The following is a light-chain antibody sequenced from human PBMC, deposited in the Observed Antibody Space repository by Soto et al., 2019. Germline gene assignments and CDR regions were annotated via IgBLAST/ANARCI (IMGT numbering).Light chain of an antibody. CDR3: HPYNAYPWT. CDR2: KAS. Sequence: DIQMTQSPSTLSASVGDRVTITCRASQSISSWLAWYQQKPGKAPKILIYKASSLESGVPSRFSGSGSGTDFTLTISSLQPDDFASYYFHPYNAYPWTFVQGTKVEIK. J-gene: IGKJ1*01. V-gene: IGKV1-5*03. CDR1: QSISSW.